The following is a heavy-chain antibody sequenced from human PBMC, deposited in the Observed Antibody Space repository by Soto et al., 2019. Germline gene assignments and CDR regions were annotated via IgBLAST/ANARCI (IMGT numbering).Heavy chain of an antibody. CDR2: ISAYNGNT. J-gene: IGHJ2*01. Sequence: QVQLVQSGAEVKKPGASVKVSCKASGYTFTSYGISWVRQAPGQGLEWMGWISAYNGNTDYAQKLQGRVTMTTDTATSTAYMELRSLRSDDTAVYYCARDQGCSGGSCPPRYFDLWGRGTLVTVSS. CDR1: GYTFTSYG. CDR3: ARDQGCSGGSCPPRYFDL. V-gene: IGHV1-18*01. D-gene: IGHD2-15*01.